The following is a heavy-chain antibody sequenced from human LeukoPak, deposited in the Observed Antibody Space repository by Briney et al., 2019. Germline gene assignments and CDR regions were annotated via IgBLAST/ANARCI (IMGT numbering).Heavy chain of an antibody. CDR3: ARVLGMITFGGVIVIEPFDY. D-gene: IGHD3-16*02. CDR2: INPNSGGT. V-gene: IGHV1-2*02. CDR1: GYTFTGYY. Sequence: ASVKVSCKASGYTFTGYYMHWVRQAPGQGLEWMGWINPNSGGTHYAQKFQGRVTMTRDTSISAAYMELSRLRSDDTAVYYCARVLGMITFGGVIVIEPFDYWGQGTLVTVSS. J-gene: IGHJ4*02.